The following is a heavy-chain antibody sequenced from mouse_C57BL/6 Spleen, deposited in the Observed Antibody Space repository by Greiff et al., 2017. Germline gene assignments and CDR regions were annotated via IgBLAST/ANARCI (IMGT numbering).Heavy chain of an antibody. V-gene: IGHV1-82*01. Sequence: VQLQQSGPELVKPGASVKISCKASGYAFSSSWMNWVKQRPGKGLEWIGRIYPGDGDTNYNGKFKGKATLTADKSSSTAYMQLSSLTSEDSAVYFCARPDYYGSSYYYAMDYWGQGTSVTVSS. CDR3: ARPDYYGSSYYYAMDY. J-gene: IGHJ4*01. CDR2: IYPGDGDT. D-gene: IGHD1-1*01. CDR1: GYAFSSSW.